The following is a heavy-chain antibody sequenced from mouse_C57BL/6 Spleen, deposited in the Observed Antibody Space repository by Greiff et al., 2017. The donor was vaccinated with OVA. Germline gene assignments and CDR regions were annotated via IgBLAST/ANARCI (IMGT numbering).Heavy chain of an antibody. Sequence: VQLQQSGPELVKPGASVKMSCKASGYTFTDYNMHWVKQSHGKSLEWIGYINPNNGGTSYNQKFKGKATLTVNKSSSTAYMELRSLTSVDSAVYYCAKDWYAMDYWGQGTSVTVSS. V-gene: IGHV1-22*01. CDR3: AKDWYAMDY. J-gene: IGHJ4*01. CDR1: GYTFTDYN. CDR2: INPNNGGT.